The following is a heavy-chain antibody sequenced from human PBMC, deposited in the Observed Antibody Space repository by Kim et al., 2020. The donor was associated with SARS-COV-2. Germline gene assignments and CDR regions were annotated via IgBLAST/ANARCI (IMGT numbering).Heavy chain of an antibody. J-gene: IGHJ6*02. CDR3: AREEVAGTGWGYYYYGMDV. V-gene: IGHV3-30*04. D-gene: IGHD6-19*01. CDR1: GFTFSSYA. CDR2: ISYDGSNK. Sequence: GGSLRLSCAASGFTFSSYAMHWVRQAPGKGLEWVAVISYDGSNKYYADSVKGRFTISRDNSKNTLYLQMNSLRAEDTAVYYCAREEVAGTGWGYYYYGMDVWGQGTTVTVSS.